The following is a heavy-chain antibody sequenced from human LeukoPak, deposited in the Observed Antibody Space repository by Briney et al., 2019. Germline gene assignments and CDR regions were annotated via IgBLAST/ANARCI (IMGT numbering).Heavy chain of an antibody. Sequence: GGSLRLSCAASGFPFRSHWMHWVRQVPGKGLVCVSHISTDGTTTNYADSVKGRFTISRDNAKDTLYLQLNSLRAEDTAIYYCARSLGYSSGGWGQGTLVTVPS. J-gene: IGHJ4*02. V-gene: IGHV3-74*01. CDR3: ARSLGYSSGG. CDR1: GFPFRSHW. CDR2: ISTDGTTT. D-gene: IGHD2-15*01.